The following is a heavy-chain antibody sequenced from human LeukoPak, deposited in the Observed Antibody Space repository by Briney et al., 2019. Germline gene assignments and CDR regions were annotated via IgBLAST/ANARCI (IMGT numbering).Heavy chain of an antibody. CDR1: GFTFSSYG. J-gene: IGHJ4*02. Sequence: GGSLRLSCAASGFTFSSYGMHWVRQAPGKGLEWVAVISYDGSNKYYADSVKGRFTISRDNSKNTLYLQMNSLRAEDTAVYFCAKGGSSFDYWGQGTLVTVSS. CDR2: ISYDGSNK. D-gene: IGHD1-26*01. CDR3: AKGGSSFDY. V-gene: IGHV3-30*18.